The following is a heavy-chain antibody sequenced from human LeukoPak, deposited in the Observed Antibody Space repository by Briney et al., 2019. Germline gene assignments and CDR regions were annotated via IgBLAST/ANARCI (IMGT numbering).Heavy chain of an antibody. D-gene: IGHD6-19*01. CDR3: ARVPLGSGWFHY. CDR2: ISSGSDTI. Sequence: PGGSLRLSCAASGFTFSSHSMNWVRQAPGKGPDWISYISSGSDTIYYAESVKGRFTISRDNAKNTLYLQMNSLRAEDTAVYYCARVPLGSGWFHYWGQGTLVTVSS. CDR1: GFTFSSHS. J-gene: IGHJ4*02. V-gene: IGHV3-48*04.